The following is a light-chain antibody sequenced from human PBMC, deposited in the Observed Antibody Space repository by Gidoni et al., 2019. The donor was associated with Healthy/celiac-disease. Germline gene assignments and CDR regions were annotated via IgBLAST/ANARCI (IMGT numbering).Light chain of an antibody. Sequence: DIVMTQSPLSLPVTPGEPASISCRSSQSLLHSNGYNYLDWYLQKPGQSPQLLIYLGSNRASGVPDRFSGSGSGTDFTLKISRVEAEDVGVYYCMQALQFGFTFGPGTKVDIK. CDR2: LGS. V-gene: IGKV2-28*01. CDR3: MQALQFGFT. J-gene: IGKJ3*01. CDR1: QSLLHSNGYNY.